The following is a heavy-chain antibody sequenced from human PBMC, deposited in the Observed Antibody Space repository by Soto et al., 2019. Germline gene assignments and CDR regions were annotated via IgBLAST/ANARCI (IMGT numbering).Heavy chain of an antibody. CDR1: GGSISSSSYY. D-gene: IGHD6-6*01. CDR2: IYYSGST. J-gene: IGHJ4*02. V-gene: IGHV4-39*01. Sequence: ASETLSLTCTVSGGSISSSSYYWGWIRQPPGKGLEWIGSIYYSGSTYYNPSLKSRVTISVDTSKNQFSLKLSSVTAADTAVYYCARQEYGYSSPYYFDYWGQGTLVTVSS. CDR3: ARQEYGYSSPYYFDY.